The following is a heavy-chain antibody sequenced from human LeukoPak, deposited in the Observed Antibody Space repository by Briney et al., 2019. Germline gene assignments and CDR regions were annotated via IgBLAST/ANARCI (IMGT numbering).Heavy chain of an antibody. CDR2: IYYSGST. CDR1: GGSISSSSYY. CDR3: ARGGVGATDY. D-gene: IGHD1-26*01. V-gene: IGHV4-39*01. Sequence: SETLSLTCTVSGGSISSSSYYWGWIRQPPGKGLEWIGGIYYSGSTYYNPSLKSRVTISVDTSKNQFSLKLSSVTAADTAVHYCARGGVGATDYWGQGTLVTVSS. J-gene: IGHJ4*02.